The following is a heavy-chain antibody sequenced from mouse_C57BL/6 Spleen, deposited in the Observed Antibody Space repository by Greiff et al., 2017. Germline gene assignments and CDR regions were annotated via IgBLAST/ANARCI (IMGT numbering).Heavy chain of an antibody. CDR3: AEGGYGSFAY. CDR2: ISYDGSN. D-gene: IGHD1-1*01. Sequence: EVKLEESGPGLVKPSQSLSLTCSVPGYSITSGYYWNWLRQFPGNKLEWMVFISYDGSNNYNPSLKNRISITRDTSKNQFFLKLNSVTTEDTATYYWAEGGYGSFAYWGQGTLVTVSA. J-gene: IGHJ3*01. V-gene: IGHV3-6*01. CDR1: GYSITSGYY.